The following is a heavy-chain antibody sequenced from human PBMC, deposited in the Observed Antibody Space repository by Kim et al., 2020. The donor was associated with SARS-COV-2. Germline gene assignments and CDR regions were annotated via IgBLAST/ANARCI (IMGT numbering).Heavy chain of an antibody. CDR1: SDSISAYY. CDR2: IFYSGST. Sequence: SETLSLTCTVSSDSISAYYWSWIRRLPGKGLEWICYIFYSGSTSYNPSLRSRVTISWATSRNQFSLDLTSVTHADTAVYYCARSEGRASWHQFDYWGQGILVTVSS. CDR3: ARSEGRASWHQFDY. V-gene: IGHV4-59*01. J-gene: IGHJ4*02.